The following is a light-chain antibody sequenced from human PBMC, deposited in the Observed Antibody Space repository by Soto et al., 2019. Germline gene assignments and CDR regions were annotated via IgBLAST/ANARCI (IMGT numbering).Light chain of an antibody. CDR2: DND. J-gene: IGLJ1*01. Sequence: QSVLTQPPLVSAAPGQKVTISCSGSSSNIGNNYVSWYQQLPGAAPKLLIYDNDERPSGIPDRFSGSKSGTSATLGITGLQTGDEADYYCGAWDGSLSAVVFGAGTKVTVL. CDR1: SSNIGNNY. V-gene: IGLV1-51*01. CDR3: GAWDGSLSAVV.